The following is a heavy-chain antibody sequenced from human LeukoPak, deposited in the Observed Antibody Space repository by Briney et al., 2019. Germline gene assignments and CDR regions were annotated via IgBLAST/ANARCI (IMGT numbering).Heavy chain of an antibody. Sequence: PGRSLRLSCAASGFTFSSYGMHWVRQAPGKGLEWVAVISYDGSNKYYADSVKGRFTISRDNSKNTLYLQMNSLRAEDTAVYYCAKEVGYSSGWYGRFDYWGQGTLVTVSS. V-gene: IGHV3-30*18. J-gene: IGHJ4*02. D-gene: IGHD6-19*01. CDR3: AKEVGYSSGWYGRFDY. CDR2: ISYDGSNK. CDR1: GFTFSSYG.